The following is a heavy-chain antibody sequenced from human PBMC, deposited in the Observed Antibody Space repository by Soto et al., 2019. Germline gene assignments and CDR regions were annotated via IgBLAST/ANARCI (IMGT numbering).Heavy chain of an antibody. D-gene: IGHD1-26*01. CDR2: INAGNGNT. Sequence: QVQLVQSGAEVKKPGASVKVSCKASGYTFTSYAMHWVRQAPGQRLEWMGWINAGNGNTKYSQKFQGRVTITRDTSASTAYMELSSLRSEDTAMYYCARELRVGNWFDPWGQGTLVTVSS. J-gene: IGHJ5*02. CDR1: GYTFTSYA. CDR3: ARELRVGNWFDP. V-gene: IGHV1-3*01.